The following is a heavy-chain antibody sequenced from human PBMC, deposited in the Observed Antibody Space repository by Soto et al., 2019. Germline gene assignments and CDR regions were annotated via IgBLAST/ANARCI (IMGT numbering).Heavy chain of an antibody. CDR2: IFYGGIN. V-gene: IGHV4-31*03. CDR1: RGSISSVGYD. CDR3: ARARTYYDT. Sequence: SGTLSLTCPAARGSISSVGYDWSWLRHHPGKGLEWSGGIFYGGINHYNPSPKSRCSSSVATSKRQLSMRMKFETLAATDVSYCARARTYYDTWGQGTLVTVS. J-gene: IGHJ4*02.